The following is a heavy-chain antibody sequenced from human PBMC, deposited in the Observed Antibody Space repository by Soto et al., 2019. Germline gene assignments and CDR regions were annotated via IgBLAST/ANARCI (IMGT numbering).Heavy chain of an antibody. CDR3: ATRYNWNYDGMDV. J-gene: IGHJ6*02. D-gene: IGHD1-7*01. V-gene: IGHV3-23*01. CDR2: ISGSGGST. CDR1: GFTFSSYA. Sequence: GGSLRLCCAASGFTFSSYAMSWVRQAPGKGLEWVSAISGSGGSTYYADSVKGRFTISRDNSKNTLYLQMNSLRAEDTAVYYCATRYNWNYDGMDVWGQGTTVTVSS.